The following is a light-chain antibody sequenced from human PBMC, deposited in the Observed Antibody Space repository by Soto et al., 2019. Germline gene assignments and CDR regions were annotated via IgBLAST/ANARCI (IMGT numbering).Light chain of an antibody. CDR1: QYINIY. Sequence: DSQVTQKKTFLYSFLLDIVTITCEASQYINIYLDRYQQKSGKAPKLLIYDASNLQTGVPSRFSGTGSGTHFTFTLTSLQPEDIATYYCQLYDVLSVTFGGG. CDR2: DAS. V-gene: IGKV1-33*01. CDR3: QLYDVLSVT. J-gene: IGKJ4*01.